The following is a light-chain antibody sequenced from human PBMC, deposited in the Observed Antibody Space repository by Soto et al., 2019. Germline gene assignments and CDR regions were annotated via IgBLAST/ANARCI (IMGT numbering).Light chain of an antibody. CDR2: RNN. Sequence: QSVLTQPPSASGTPGQRVTISCSGSSSNIGNHYVYWYQHLPGTAPKLLIYRNNQRPSGIPDRFSGSHSGTSGTLAISGLRSEDEADYYCSARDDSLSGYVFGTGTKLTV. J-gene: IGLJ1*01. V-gene: IGLV1-47*01. CDR3: SARDDSLSGYV. CDR1: SSNIGNHY.